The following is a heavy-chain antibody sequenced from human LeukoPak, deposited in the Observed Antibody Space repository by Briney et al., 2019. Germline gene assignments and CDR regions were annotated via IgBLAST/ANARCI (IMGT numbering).Heavy chain of an antibody. Sequence: GGSLRLSCAASGFSFSNFWMHWVRQVPGMGLVWVSQINPDGTAALYADSVKGRFTISRDNAKSTLYLEMSTLRADDTAVYYCAKGSNFAFDNWGQGILLTVSS. CDR1: GFSFSNFW. J-gene: IGHJ4*02. CDR3: AKGSNFAFDN. V-gene: IGHV3-74*01. CDR2: INPDGTAA. D-gene: IGHD1-1*01.